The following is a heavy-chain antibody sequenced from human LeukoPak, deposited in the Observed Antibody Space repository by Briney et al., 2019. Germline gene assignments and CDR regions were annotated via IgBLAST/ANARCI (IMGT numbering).Heavy chain of an antibody. V-gene: IGHV1-2*04. J-gene: IGHJ4*02. CDR3: AINFNDVVFDY. CDR2: INPNSGGT. D-gene: IGHD1-1*01. Sequence: ASVKVSCKASGYTFTSYDINWVRQAPGQGLEWMGWINPNSGGTNYAQKFQGWVNMTRDTSISTAYMELSRLKSDDTAVYYCAINFNDVVFDYWGQGTLVTVSS. CDR1: GYTFTSYD.